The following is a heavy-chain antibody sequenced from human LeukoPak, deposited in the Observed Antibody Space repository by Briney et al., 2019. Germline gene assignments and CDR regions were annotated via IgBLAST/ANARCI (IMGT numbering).Heavy chain of an antibody. CDR2: INHSGST. V-gene: IGHV4-34*01. D-gene: IGHD3-22*01. CDR1: GGSFSGYY. Sequence: SKPSETLPLTCAVYGGSFSGYYWSWIRQPPGKGLEWIGEINHSGSTNYNPSLKSRVTISVDTSKNQFSLKLSSVTAADTAVYYCARAGDSSGYSDYWGQGTLVTVSS. CDR3: ARAGDSSGYSDY. J-gene: IGHJ4*02.